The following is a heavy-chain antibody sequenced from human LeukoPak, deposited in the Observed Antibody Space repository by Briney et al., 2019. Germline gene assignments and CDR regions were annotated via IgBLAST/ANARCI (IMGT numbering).Heavy chain of an antibody. J-gene: IGHJ3*02. Sequence: GGSLRLPCAASGFTFSSYNMNWVRQAPGKGLEWVSSITSGSSYIYYADSVKGRFTISRDNAKNSLYLQMNSLRAEDTAVYYCARDGILWFGELITVGAFDIWGQGTMVTVSS. CDR2: ITSGSSYI. V-gene: IGHV3-21*01. D-gene: IGHD3-10*01. CDR1: GFTFSSYN. CDR3: ARDGILWFGELITVGAFDI.